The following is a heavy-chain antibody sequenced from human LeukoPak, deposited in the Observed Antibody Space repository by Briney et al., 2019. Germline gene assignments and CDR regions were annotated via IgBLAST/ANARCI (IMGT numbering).Heavy chain of an antibody. CDR3: GRQQQQHNWFDP. Sequence: SETLSLTCAVSGYSISSGYYWGGIRQPPVQGLEWIGSIYHSGSTYYNPSLKSRDTISVDTSKNQFSLKLRSVRAVDTEVYYCGRQQQQHNWFDPSGQGTLLTVSS. CDR1: GYSISSGYY. V-gene: IGHV4-38-2*01. D-gene: IGHD6-13*01. J-gene: IGHJ5*02. CDR2: IYHSGST.